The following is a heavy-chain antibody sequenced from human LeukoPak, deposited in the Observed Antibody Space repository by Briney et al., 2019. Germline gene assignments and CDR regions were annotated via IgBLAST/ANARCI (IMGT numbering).Heavy chain of an antibody. CDR1: GGSMSSYY. V-gene: IGHV4-59*08. D-gene: IGHD2-15*01. CDR2: IYYSGST. CDR3: ARHLCSGGSCYSNWFDP. J-gene: IGHJ5*02. Sequence: SETLFLTCTVSGGSMSSYYWSWIRQPPGKGLEWIGYIYYSGSTNYNPSLKSRVTISVDTSKNQFSLKLSSVTAADTAVYYCARHLCSGGSCYSNWFDPWGQGTLVTVSS.